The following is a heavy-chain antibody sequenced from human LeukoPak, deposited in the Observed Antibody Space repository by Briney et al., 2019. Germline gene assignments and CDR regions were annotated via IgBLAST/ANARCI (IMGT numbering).Heavy chain of an antibody. CDR1: GFTFTRYA. CDR3: AKKGESLDYYAMDV. D-gene: IGHD5-24*01. Sequence: PGGSLRLSCAASGFTFTRYAMSWVRQAPGRGLEWVASINVHIGRAYYVESVKGRFTISRDDFENTVFLHMNSLRAEDPAIYYCAKKGESLDYYAMDVWGQGTTVTVSS. V-gene: IGHV3-23*01. CDR2: INVHIGRA. J-gene: IGHJ6*02.